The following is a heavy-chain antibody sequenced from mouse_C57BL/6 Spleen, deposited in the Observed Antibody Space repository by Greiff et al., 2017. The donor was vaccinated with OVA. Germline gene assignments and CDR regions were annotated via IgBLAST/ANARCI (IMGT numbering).Heavy chain of an antibody. V-gene: IGHV5-9-1*02. J-gene: IGHJ2*01. CDR2: ISSGGDYI. Sequence: EVKLMESGEGLVKPGGSLKLSCAASGFTFSSYAMSWVRQTPEKRLEWVAYISSGGDYIYYADPVKGRFTISRDNARNTLYLQMSSLKSEDTAMYYCTRAGATDYFDYWGQGTTLTVSS. CDR3: TRAGATDYFDY. CDR1: GFTFSSYA. D-gene: IGHD3-1*01.